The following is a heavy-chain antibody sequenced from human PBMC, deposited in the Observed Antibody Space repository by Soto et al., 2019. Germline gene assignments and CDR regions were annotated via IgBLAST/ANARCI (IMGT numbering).Heavy chain of an antibody. J-gene: IGHJ4*02. CDR2: INPFDGSR. D-gene: IGHD3-10*01. CDR3: SRVDPGETSPFDH. Sequence: GASVKVSWKASGYIFTSYYLHWVRQAPGQGLEWMGWINPFDGSRMFAQSFQGRVTFTRDTSTSTVYMELSGLRSDDTAVYYCSRVDPGETSPFDHWGQGTLVTVSS. V-gene: IGHV1-46*03. CDR1: GYIFTSYY.